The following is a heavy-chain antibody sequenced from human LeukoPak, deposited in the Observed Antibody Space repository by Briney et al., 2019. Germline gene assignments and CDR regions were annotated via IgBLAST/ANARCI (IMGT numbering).Heavy chain of an antibody. CDR1: GFTFSSYW. Sequence: GGSLRLSCAASGFTFSSYWMCWVRQAPGKGLEWVANIKQDGSEKYYVDSVKGRFTISRDNAKNSLYLQMNSLRAEDTAVYYCARGQLVYSRSWLDAFDIWGQRTMVTVSS. V-gene: IGHV3-7*02. D-gene: IGHD6-13*01. J-gene: IGHJ3*02. CDR3: ARGQLVYSRSWLDAFDI. CDR2: IKQDGSEK.